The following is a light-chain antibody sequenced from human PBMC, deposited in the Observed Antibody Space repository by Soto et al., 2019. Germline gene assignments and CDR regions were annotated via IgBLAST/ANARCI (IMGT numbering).Light chain of an antibody. V-gene: IGKV3-20*01. J-gene: IGKJ1*01. Sequence: VLTKWADTLSLSPGERVTLSCRASQRYXDGYRAGYGQSPGQPPRLRXACVFRMEKGSPERLSGSGSGTDFTLTITPLEPEDVAVYYYQHYGHPQFTFGQGTKVDI. CDR3: QHYGHPQFT. CDR2: CVF. CDR1: QRYXDGY.